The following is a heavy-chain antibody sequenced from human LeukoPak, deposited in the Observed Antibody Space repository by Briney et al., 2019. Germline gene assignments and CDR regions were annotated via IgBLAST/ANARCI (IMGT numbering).Heavy chain of an antibody. CDR1: GFTFRNYA. J-gene: IGHJ4*02. CDR3: AGRVTGYSSGYVY. CDR2: ISGSAHKI. V-gene: IGHV3-23*01. Sequence: GGSLRLSCATAGFTFRNYAMIWVRQAPGRGLDWASVISGSAHKIRYADSVKGRFTISRDNSENIVYLQMNNLRAEDTAVYYCAGRVTGYSSGYVYWGQGTLVTVSS. D-gene: IGHD5-18*01.